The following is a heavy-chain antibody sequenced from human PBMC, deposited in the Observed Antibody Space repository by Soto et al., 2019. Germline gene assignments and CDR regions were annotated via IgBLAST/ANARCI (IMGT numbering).Heavy chain of an antibody. CDR2: IYYSGST. CDR1: GGSISSHY. CDR3: ARQGFGELHGLVDV. D-gene: IGHD3-10*01. V-gene: IGHV4-59*08. J-gene: IGHJ6*01. Sequence: ASVPMCLPSTVGGGSISSHYWCLIRQPPGKGLERIGYIYYSGSTNYNPSLRSRVTISPDTSKNQFSLNLTPLTAADTALDYCARQGFGELHGLVDVWGQGTTVTVSS.